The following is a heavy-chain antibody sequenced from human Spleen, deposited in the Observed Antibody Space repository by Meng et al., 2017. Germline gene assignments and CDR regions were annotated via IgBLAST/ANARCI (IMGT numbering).Heavy chain of an antibody. V-gene: IGHV1-18*01. D-gene: IGHD3-22*01. CDR1: GYTFTSYG. J-gene: IGHJ4*02. CDR3: ARVNYYDSSGYYLTEYYFDY. Sequence: ASVKVSCKASGYTFTSYGISWVRQAPGQGLEWMGWISAYNGNTNYAQKLQGRVTMTTDTSTSTAYMELRSLRSDDTAVYYCARVNYYDSSGYYLTEYYFDYWGQGTRVTGSS. CDR2: ISAYNGNT.